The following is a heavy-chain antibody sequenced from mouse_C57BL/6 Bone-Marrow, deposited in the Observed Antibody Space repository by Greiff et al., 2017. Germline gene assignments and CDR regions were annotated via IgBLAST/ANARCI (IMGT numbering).Heavy chain of an antibody. CDR2: ISNLAYSI. Sequence: EVHLVESGGGLVQPGGSLKLSCAASGFTFSDYGMAWVRQAPRKGPEWVAFISNLAYSIYYADTVTGRFTISRENAKNTLYLEMSSLRSEDTAMYYCARRSKDWYFDVWGTGTTVTVSS. V-gene: IGHV5-15*01. J-gene: IGHJ1*03. CDR1: GFTFSDYG. CDR3: ARRSKDWYFDV. D-gene: IGHD1-1*01.